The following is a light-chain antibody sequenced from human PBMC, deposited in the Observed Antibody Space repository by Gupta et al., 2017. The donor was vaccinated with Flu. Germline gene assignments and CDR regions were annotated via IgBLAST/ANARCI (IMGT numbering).Light chain of an antibody. CDR2: SAS. V-gene: IGKV1-9*01. CDR1: QDINDY. J-gene: IGKJ2*01. Sequence: TQSPSFLSASVGDRVTITCRASQDINDYLAWYQQKPGKAPEVLIYSASTLTSGVPSRFSGSGSGTEFTLTINSLQPEDFATYSCQQLNSYPYTFGQGTKLEI. CDR3: QQLNSYPYT.